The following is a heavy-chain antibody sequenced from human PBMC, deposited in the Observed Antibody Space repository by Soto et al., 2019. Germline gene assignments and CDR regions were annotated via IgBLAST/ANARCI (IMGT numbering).Heavy chain of an antibody. CDR3: AKVLGGHKILYYYYGMDV. CDR2: ISYDGSNK. J-gene: IGHJ6*02. Sequence: VQLVESGGGVVQPGRSLRLSCAASGFTFSSYGMHWVRQAPGKGLAWVAVISYDGSNKYYADSVKGRFTISRDNSKYTLYLQMNSLRAEDTAVYYCAKVLGGHKILYYYYGMDVWGQGTTVTVSS. D-gene: IGHD2-15*01. V-gene: IGHV3-30*18. CDR1: GFTFSSYG.